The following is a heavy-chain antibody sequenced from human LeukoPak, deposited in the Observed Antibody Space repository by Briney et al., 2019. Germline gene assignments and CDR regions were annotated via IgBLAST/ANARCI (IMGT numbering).Heavy chain of an antibody. CDR1: GYTFTSYY. J-gene: IGHJ5*02. V-gene: IGHV1-46*01. CDR2: INPSGGST. CDR3: ARAPCSGGSCTPRGWFDP. Sequence: ASVKVSCKASGYTFTSYYMHWVRQAPGQGLEWMGIINPSGGSTSYAQKFQGRVTMTRDTSTSTVYMELSSLRSEDTAVYYCARAPCSGGSCTPRGWFDPWGQGTLVTVSS. D-gene: IGHD2-15*01.